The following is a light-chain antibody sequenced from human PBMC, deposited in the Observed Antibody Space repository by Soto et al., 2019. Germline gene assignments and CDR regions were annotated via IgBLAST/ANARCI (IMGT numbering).Light chain of an antibody. CDR3: SSYTTSSALHG. J-gene: IGLJ1*01. Sequence: QSVPAQPGSVSGSPGQSISISYSGTISGFVLYNCVSSYQQRPAKAPKLMFYGVNNRPSGLSNPFSGSKSGNTASLTISGLQADDEADYYCSSYTTSSALHGFGTGTKATVL. V-gene: IGLV2-14*01. CDR2: GVN. CDR1: ISGFVLYNC.